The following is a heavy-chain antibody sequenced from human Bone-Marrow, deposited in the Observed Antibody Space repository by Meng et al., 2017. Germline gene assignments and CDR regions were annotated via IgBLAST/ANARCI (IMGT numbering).Heavy chain of an antibody. CDR3: ARQYSSRGEDY. CDR2: IIPILGIA. D-gene: IGHD6-13*01. CDR1: GGTFSSYT. Sequence: QVQRVRPGAEMKKPASSLKFSFKAFGGTFSSYTISWVRQAPGQGLEWMGRIIPILGIANYAQKFQGRVTITADKSTSKAYMELSSLRSEDTAVYYCARQYSSRGEDYWGQGTLVTVSS. J-gene: IGHJ4*02. V-gene: IGHV1-69*02.